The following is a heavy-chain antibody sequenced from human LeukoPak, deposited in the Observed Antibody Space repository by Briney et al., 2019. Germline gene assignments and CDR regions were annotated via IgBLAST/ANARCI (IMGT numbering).Heavy chain of an antibody. J-gene: IGHJ4*02. D-gene: IGHD3-3*01. CDR2: IYHSGST. V-gene: IGHV4-38-2*02. Sequence: TLSLTCTVSGYSTSSGYYWGWIRQPPGKGLEWIGSIYHSGSTYYNPSLKSRVTISVDTSKNQFSLKLSSVTAADTAVYYCARDPYLEWLNDYWGQGTLVTVSS. CDR1: GYSTSSGYY. CDR3: ARDPYLEWLNDY.